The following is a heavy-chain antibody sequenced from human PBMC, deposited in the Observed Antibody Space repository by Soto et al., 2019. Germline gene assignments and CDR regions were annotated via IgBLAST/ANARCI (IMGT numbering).Heavy chain of an antibody. CDR1: GFTFSPYT. CDR3: ARERGGDLNWYHGLDV. J-gene: IGHJ6*02. V-gene: IGHV3-48*01. CDR2: ISTRTLTI. Sequence: EVRLVESGGGLDQPGEAVRLSCAAPGFTFSPYTMSWDRQAPGKGLEWISYISTRTLTIYYADSVEGRFTISRDNAKNSLYLQMDSLRAEDTAVYYCARERGGDLNWYHGLDVWGQGTTVTVSS. D-gene: IGHD1-1*01.